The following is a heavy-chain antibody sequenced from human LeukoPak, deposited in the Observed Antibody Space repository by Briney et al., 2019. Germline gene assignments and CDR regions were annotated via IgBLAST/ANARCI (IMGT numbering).Heavy chain of an antibody. CDR1: GGSITSYY. CDR2: FYYSGSP. Sequence: SETLSLTCTVSGGSITSYYWSWIRQPPGKGLEWIGYFYYSGSPNYNPSLKSRVTISVDTSKNQFSLKLFSVTAADTALYYCARAGGISLFDYWGQGTLVTVSS. V-gene: IGHV4-59*01. D-gene: IGHD4-23*01. J-gene: IGHJ4*02. CDR3: ARAGGISLFDY.